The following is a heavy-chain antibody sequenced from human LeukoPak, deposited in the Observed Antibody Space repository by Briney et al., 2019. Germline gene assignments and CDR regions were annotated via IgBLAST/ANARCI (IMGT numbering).Heavy chain of an antibody. D-gene: IGHD3-3*01. CDR3: ARNITIFGVVKS. CDR1: GGSFSGYY. V-gene: IGHV4-34*01. J-gene: IGHJ4*02. CDR2: INHRGST. Sequence: SETLSLTCAVYGGSFSGYYWSWIRQPPGKGLEWIGEINHRGSTNYNPSLKSRVTISLDTSKNQFSLKLSSVTAADTAVYYCARNITIFGVVKSRGQGTLVTVSS.